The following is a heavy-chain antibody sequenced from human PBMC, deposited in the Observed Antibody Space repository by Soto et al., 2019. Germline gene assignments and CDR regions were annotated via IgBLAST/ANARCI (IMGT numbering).Heavy chain of an antibody. D-gene: IGHD1-1*01. V-gene: IGHV3-21*01. CDR2: ISSSSSYI. CDR1: GFTFSSYS. CDR3: ARDPVRYFDY. Sequence: GGSLRLSCAASGFTFSSYSMNWVRQAPGKGLEWVSSISSSSSYIYYADSVKGRFTISRDNAKNSLYLQMNSLRAEDPAVYYCARDPVRYFDYWGQGTLVTVSS. J-gene: IGHJ4*02.